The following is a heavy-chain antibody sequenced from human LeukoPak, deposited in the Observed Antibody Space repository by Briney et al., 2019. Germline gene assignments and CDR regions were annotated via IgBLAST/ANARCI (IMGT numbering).Heavy chain of an antibody. CDR3: AKAGQWLAPGDY. CDR1: RFTFSSYG. CDR2: ISYDGSNK. J-gene: IGHJ4*02. D-gene: IGHD6-19*01. Sequence: GSLRLSCAASRFTFSSYGMHWVRQAPGKGLEWVAVISYDGSNKYYADSVKGRFTISRDNSKNTLYVQMNSLRAEDTAVYYCAKAGQWLAPGDYWGQGTLVTVSS. V-gene: IGHV3-30*18.